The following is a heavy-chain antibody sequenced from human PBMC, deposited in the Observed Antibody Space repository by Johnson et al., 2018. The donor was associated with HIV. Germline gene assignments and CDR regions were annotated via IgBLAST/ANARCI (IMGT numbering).Heavy chain of an antibody. CDR2: ISYDGNNK. CDR3: ARRGLANAFDI. J-gene: IGHJ3*02. Sequence: QVQLVESGGGVVQPGRSLRLSCAASGFTFSSYAMHWVRQTPGKGLEWVAVISYDGNNKYYADSVKGRFSISRDNAKSSVYLQMNSLRAEDTAVYYCARRGLANAFDIWGQGTMVTVSS. D-gene: IGHD3-10*01. CDR1: GFTFSSYA. V-gene: IGHV3-30*04.